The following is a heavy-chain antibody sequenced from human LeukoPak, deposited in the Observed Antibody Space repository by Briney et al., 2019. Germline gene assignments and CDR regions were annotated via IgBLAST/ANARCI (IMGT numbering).Heavy chain of an antibody. V-gene: IGHV1-18*01. J-gene: IGHJ4*02. CDR1: GYTFTIYG. CDR3: ARGRTGSSTLDY. Sequence: ASVKVSFKASGYTFTIYGISWVRQAPGQGLEWMGWISAYNGNTNYAQKFQGRVTMTRNTSISTAYMELSSLRSEDTAVYYCARGRTGSSTLDYWGQGTLVTVSS. CDR2: ISAYNGNT. D-gene: IGHD6-6*01.